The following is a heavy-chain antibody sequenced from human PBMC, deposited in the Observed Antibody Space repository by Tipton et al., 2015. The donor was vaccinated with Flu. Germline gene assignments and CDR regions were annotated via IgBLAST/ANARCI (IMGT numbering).Heavy chain of an antibody. CDR1: GFTFSSYG. V-gene: IGHV3-33*01. Sequence: VQLVQSGGGVVQPGRSLRLSCAASGFTFSSYGMHWVRQAPGKGLEWVAVIWYDGSNKYYADSVKGRFTISRDNSKNTLYLQMNSLRAEDTAVYYCASSIAVAGYFDYWGQGTLVTVSS. D-gene: IGHD6-19*01. J-gene: IGHJ4*02. CDR2: IWYDGSNK. CDR3: ASSIAVAGYFDY.